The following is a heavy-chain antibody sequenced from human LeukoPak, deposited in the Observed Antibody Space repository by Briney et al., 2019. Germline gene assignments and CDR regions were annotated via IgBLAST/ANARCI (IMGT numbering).Heavy chain of an antibody. V-gene: IGHV3-7*01. CDR3: ARWLVFRGVYHFDY. CDR1: GFTFSRHW. D-gene: IGHD3-10*01. J-gene: IGHJ4*02. Sequence: GGSLRLSCAASGFTFSRHWMSWVRQAPGKGLEWVADVKEDGREKTYVDSVKGRFTISRDNAKNSLYLQMNSLRAEDTAVYYCARWLVFRGVYHFDYWGQGTMVTVSS. CDR2: VKEDGREK.